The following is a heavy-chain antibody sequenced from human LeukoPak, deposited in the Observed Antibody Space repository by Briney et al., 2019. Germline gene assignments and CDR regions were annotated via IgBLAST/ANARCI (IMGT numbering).Heavy chain of an antibody. CDR2: INPNSGGT. D-gene: IGHD3-10*02. V-gene: IGHV1-2*02. CDR1: GYTFTGYY. CDR3: ARSPSRVRGFDY. Sequence: GASVKVSYKASGYTFTGYYMYWVRQAPGQGLEWMGWINPNSGGTNYAQKFQGRVTMTRDTSISTAYMELSRLRSDDTAVYYCARSPSRVRGFDYWGQGTLVTVSS. J-gene: IGHJ4*02.